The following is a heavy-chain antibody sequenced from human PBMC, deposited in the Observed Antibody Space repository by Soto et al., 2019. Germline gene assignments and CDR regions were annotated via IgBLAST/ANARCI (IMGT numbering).Heavy chain of an antibody. V-gene: IGHV3-20*04. J-gene: IGHJ6*02. D-gene: IGHD6-19*01. CDR3: ARSRITVAGRYYYYGMDV. CDR1: GFTFDDYG. Sequence: SGGSLRLSCAASGFTFDDYGMSWVRQAPGKGLEWVSGINWNGGSTGYADSVKGRFTISRDNAKNSLYLQMNSLRAEDTALYYCARSRITVAGRYYYYGMDVWGQGTTVTVSS. CDR2: INWNGGST.